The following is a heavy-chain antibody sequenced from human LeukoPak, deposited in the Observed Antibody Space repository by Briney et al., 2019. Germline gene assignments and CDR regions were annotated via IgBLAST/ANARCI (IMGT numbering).Heavy chain of an antibody. D-gene: IGHD2-2*01. CDR1: GYTFTGYH. V-gene: IGHV1-2*06. J-gene: IGHJ4*02. Sequence: ASVKVSCKASGYTFTGYHMHWVRRAPGQGLEWMGRINPSSGDTNYAQKFQGRVTMTRDTSISTAYMELSRLRSDDTAMYYCARDYCSSTSCLFDYWGQGALVTVSS. CDR3: ARDYCSSTSCLFDY. CDR2: INPSSGDT.